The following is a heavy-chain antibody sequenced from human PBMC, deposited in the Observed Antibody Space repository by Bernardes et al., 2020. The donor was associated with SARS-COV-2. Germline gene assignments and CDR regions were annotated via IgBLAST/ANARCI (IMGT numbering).Heavy chain of an antibody. CDR1: GNTFDTND. V-gene: IGHV1-8*01. CDR2: INPLSGDT. J-gene: IGHJ4*02. CDR3: ARGSAVPFSGPIYS. Sequence: ASVKVSCKVSGNTFDTNDMYWVRRATGQGLEWMGWINPLSGDTGYAENFRGRVAMTRSTSLNTIYMELTRLKSEDTAVYYCARGSAVPFSGPIYSWGQGTLVTVSS. D-gene: IGHD3-3*02.